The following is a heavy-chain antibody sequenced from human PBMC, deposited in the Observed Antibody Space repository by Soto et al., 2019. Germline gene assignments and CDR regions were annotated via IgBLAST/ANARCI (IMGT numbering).Heavy chain of an antibody. CDR2: FDPEDGET. CDR3: ATLTNSGSSIDAFDI. Sequence: ASVKVSCKVSGYTLTELSMHWVRQAPGKGLEWMGGFDPEDGETIYAQKFQGRVTMTEDTSTDTAYMELSSLRSEDTAVYYCATLTNSGSSIDAFDIWGQGTMVTVSS. V-gene: IGHV1-24*01. J-gene: IGHJ3*02. D-gene: IGHD1-26*01. CDR1: GYTLTELS.